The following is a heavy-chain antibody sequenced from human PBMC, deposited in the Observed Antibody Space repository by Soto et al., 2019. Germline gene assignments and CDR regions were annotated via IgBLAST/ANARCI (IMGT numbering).Heavy chain of an antibody. CDR1: GYSFTSYW. CDR2: IYPGDSDT. V-gene: IGHV5-51*01. Sequence: GESLKISCKGSGYSFTSYWIGWVRQMPGKGLEWMGIIYPGDSDTRYSPSFQGQVTISADKSISTAYLQWSSLKASDTAMYYCARQGSVDTAMAYYYFDYWGQGTLVTVSS. CDR3: ARQGSVDTAMAYYYFDY. J-gene: IGHJ4*02. D-gene: IGHD5-18*01.